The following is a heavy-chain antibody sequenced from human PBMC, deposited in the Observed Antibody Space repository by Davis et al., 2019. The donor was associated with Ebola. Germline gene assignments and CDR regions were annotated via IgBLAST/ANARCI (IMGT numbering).Heavy chain of an antibody. J-gene: IGHJ4*02. V-gene: IGHV3-30*18. Sequence: GESLKTSCAASGFTFSSYGMHWVRQAPGKGLEWVAVISYDGSNKYYADSVKGRFTISRDNSKNTLYLQMNSLRAEEKAVYYCAKDEHCLTITCQPGYWGQGTLVTVSS. CDR3: AKDEHCLTITCQPGY. D-gene: IGHD3-10*01. CDR2: ISYDGSNK. CDR1: GFTFSSYG.